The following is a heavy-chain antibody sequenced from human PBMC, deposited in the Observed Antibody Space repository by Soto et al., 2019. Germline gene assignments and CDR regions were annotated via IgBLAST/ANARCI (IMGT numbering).Heavy chain of an antibody. CDR2: FXYXXXX. V-gene: IGHV4-61*08. J-gene: IGHJ5*02. CDR3: ASYNWNYWFDP. D-gene: IGHD1-7*01. CDR1: GDSVSSGDYY. Sequence: SETPFLTCPVSGDSVSSGDYYRGWIRQPPGKGXERXGXFXYXXXXXXHASLKSRVTISLGKSKNQFSLILSSVTAADTAVYYWASYNWNYWFDPGGQGTLVTAP.